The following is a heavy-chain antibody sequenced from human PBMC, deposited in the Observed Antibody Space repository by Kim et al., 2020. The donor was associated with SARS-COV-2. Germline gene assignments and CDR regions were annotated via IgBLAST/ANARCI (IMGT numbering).Heavy chain of an antibody. CDR2: IKQDGSEK. Sequence: GGSLRLSCAASGFTFSSYWMSWVRQAPGKGLEWVANIKQDGSEKYYVDSVKGRFTISRDNAKNSLYLQMNSLRAEDTAVYYCARERRSITMVRGVIMLFDYWGQGTLVTVSS. J-gene: IGHJ4*02. V-gene: IGHV3-7*01. D-gene: IGHD3-10*01. CDR1: GFTFSSYW. CDR3: ARERRSITMVRGVIMLFDY.